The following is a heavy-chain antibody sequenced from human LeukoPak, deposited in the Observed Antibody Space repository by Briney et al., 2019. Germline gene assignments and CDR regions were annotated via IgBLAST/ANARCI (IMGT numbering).Heavy chain of an antibody. Sequence: GGSLRLSCAASGFTFSSYDMHWVRQTIGKGLEWASSIGIAGDTYYPGSVKGRFTISRENAKNSLYLQMNSLRAGDTAVYYCARAPPYSSASWGYYGMDVWGQGTTVTVSS. D-gene: IGHD6-6*01. CDR1: GFTFSSYD. CDR3: ARAPPYSSASWGYYGMDV. J-gene: IGHJ6*02. CDR2: IGIAGDT. V-gene: IGHV3-13*01.